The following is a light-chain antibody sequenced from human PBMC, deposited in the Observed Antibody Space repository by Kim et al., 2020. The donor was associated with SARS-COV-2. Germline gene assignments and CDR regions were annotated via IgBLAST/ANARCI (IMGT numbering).Light chain of an antibody. CDR3: QKTHSFPLT. CDR1: QDISSW. Sequence: DIQMTQSPSSVSASVGDRVTITCRASQDISSWLGWYQQKPGKAPKVLIYEASNLQSGVPSRFSGSGSGTDFTLTINSLQPEDFATYSCQKTHSFPLTFGGGTKVDIK. CDR2: EAS. J-gene: IGKJ4*01. V-gene: IGKV1D-12*01.